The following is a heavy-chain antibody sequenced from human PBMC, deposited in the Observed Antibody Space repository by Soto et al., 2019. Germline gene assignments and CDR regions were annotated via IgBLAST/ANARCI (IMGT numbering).Heavy chain of an antibody. CDR2: INHSGST. CDR3: ALGSYYYCYGMDV. D-gene: IGHD7-27*01. Sequence: SETLSLTCAVYGGSFSGCYWSWIRQPPGKGLEWIGVINHSGSTNYNPSLKSRVTISVDTSKNQFSLKLSSVTAADTAVYYCALGSYYYCYGMDVWGQGTTVTVSS. CDR1: GGSFSGCY. V-gene: IGHV4-34*01. J-gene: IGHJ6*02.